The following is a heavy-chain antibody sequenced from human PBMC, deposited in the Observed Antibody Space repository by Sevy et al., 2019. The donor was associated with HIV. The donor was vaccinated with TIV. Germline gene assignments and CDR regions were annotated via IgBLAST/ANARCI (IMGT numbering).Heavy chain of an antibody. CDR1: GFSVSSNY. D-gene: IGHD6-6*01. V-gene: IGHV3-53*01. Sequence: GGSLRLSCAASGFSVSSNYMSWVRQAPGKGLEWVSVIYSGDSISYADSVKGRFTISRDNAKNSLYLQMNSLRAEDTAVYYCARAYSSSSDWFDPWGQGTLVTVSS. CDR3: ARAYSSSSDWFDP. J-gene: IGHJ5*02. CDR2: IYSGDSI.